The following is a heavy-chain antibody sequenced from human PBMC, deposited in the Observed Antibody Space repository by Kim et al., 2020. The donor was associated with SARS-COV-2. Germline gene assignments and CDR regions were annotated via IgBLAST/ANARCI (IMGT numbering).Heavy chain of an antibody. Sequence: ASVKVSCKASGYTFTSYDINWVRQATGQGLEWMGWMNPNSGNTGYAQKFQGRVTMTRNTSISTAYMELSSLRSEDTAVYYCARGPPYYDILTGYYFGGGNFDYWGQGTLVTVSS. D-gene: IGHD3-9*01. CDR1: GYTFTSYD. CDR3: ARGPPYYDILTGYYFGGGNFDY. CDR2: MNPNSGNT. J-gene: IGHJ4*02. V-gene: IGHV1-8*01.